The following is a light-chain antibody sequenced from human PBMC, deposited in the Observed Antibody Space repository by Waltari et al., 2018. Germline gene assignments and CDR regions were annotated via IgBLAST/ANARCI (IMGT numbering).Light chain of an antibody. CDR2: AAS. CDR1: QTISIY. V-gene: IGKV1-39*01. CDR3: QQSYRTPYT. J-gene: IGKJ2*01. Sequence: DIQMTQSPSSLSASVGDRVTITCRASQTISIYLNWYQQKPGKAPNLLIYAASSLQSGVPARGSGSVSGTGFTLTISSLQPEDFATYYCQQSYRTPYTFGQGTKVEF.